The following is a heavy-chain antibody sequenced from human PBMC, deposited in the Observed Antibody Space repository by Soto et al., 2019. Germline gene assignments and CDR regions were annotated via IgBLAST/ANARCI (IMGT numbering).Heavy chain of an antibody. V-gene: IGHV1-18*01. CDR2: ISAYNGNT. D-gene: IGHD3-10*01. Sequence: ASVKVSCKASGYTFTSYGISWVRQAPGQGLEWMGWISAYNGNTNYAQKLQGRVTMTTDTSTSTAYMELRSLRSDDTAVYYCARVRVTTDPPHWLDPWGQGTLVTVSS. CDR3: ARVRVTTDPPHWLDP. J-gene: IGHJ5*02. CDR1: GYTFTSYG.